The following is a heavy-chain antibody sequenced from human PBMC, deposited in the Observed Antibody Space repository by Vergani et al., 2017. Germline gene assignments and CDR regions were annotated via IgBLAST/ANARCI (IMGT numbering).Heavy chain of an antibody. D-gene: IGHD3-10*01. CDR2: IKSDGSIT. CDR1: GFSFSGYW. V-gene: IGHV3-74*01. Sequence: EVQLVKSGGGLIHPGGSLRLSCEGSGFSFSGYWMHWVCQSPEKGLVWVSRIKSDGSITNYADSVKGRFTISRDNANNLVYLQMSSVRADDTAVYYCARDYGSGPPQSRRLLYDIGWFDPWGQGTLVTVSS. J-gene: IGHJ5*02. CDR3: ARDYGSGPPQSRRLLYDIGWFDP.